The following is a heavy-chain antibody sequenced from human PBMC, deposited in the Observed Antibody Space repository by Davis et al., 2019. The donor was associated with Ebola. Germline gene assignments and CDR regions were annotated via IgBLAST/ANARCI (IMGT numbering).Heavy chain of an antibody. Sequence: HSQTLSLTCAISGDSVSGKSGAWNWIRQSPSRGLEWPGRPYYTSKWYNHYAASVKSRTTINPDTSKNQFSLLLNSVTPEDTAIYYCARGWFRSGMDVWGQGIQFTVSS. CDR1: GDSVSGKSGA. V-gene: IGHV6-1*01. D-gene: IGHD6-19*01. J-gene: IGHJ6*02. CDR2: PYYTSKWYN. CDR3: ARGWFRSGMDV.